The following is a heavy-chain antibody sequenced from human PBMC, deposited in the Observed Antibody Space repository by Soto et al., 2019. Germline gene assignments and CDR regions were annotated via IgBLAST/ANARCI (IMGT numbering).Heavy chain of an antibody. D-gene: IGHD6-13*01. Sequence: PSETLSLTCTVSGGSISSGGYYWGWIRQPPGKGLEWIGSIYYSGSTYYNPSLKSRVTISVDTSKNQFSLKLSSVTAADTAVYYCARDPGYSSSWVSDYWGQGTLVTVS. CDR3: ARDPGYSSSWVSDY. J-gene: IGHJ4*02. CDR1: GGSISSGGYY. CDR2: IYYSGST. V-gene: IGHV4-39*02.